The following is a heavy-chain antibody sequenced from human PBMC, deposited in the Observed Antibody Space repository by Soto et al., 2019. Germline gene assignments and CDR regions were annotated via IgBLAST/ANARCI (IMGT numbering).Heavy chain of an antibody. CDR2: IKQDLSVR. CDR1: GFVYGSYR. CDR3: VRDDTILSSDNWYDALDM. D-gene: IGHD2-15*01. V-gene: IGHV3-7*03. J-gene: IGHJ3*02. Sequence: ASLRLSCAASGFVYGSYRMAWVRQAPGMGREWVANIKQDLSVRNYAESVTGRFTISRDNAKNSLFLGVSSLRAEDTAMYYCVRDDTILSSDNWYDALDMWGQGTMVTVSS.